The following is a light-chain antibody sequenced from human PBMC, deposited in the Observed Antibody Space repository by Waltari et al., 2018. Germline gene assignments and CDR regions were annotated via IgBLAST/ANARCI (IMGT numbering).Light chain of an antibody. Sequence: QSALTQPPSASGSPGQSVTISCTGTSSDIGGYNYVSWYQQHPGKAPKLMIYEVTKWPSGVPDRVSGSKSGNTASLTVSGLQAEDEADYYCSSYAGSNNFGVVFGGGTKLTVL. CDR1: SSDIGGYNY. J-gene: IGLJ2*01. CDR2: EVT. CDR3: SSYAGSNNFGVV. V-gene: IGLV2-8*01.